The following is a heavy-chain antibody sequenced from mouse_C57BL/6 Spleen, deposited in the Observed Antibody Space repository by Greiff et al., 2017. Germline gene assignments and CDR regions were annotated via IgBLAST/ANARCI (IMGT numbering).Heavy chain of an antibody. CDR2: IWTGGGT. D-gene: IGHD1-1*01. CDR3: ARNDYYGSSYARDY. V-gene: IGHV2-9-1*01. CDR1: GLSLTSYA. Sequence: VLLVESGPGLVAPSQSLSITCTVSGLSLTSYAISWVRQPPGQGLAWLGVIWTGGGTNYNSALKSRLSISKDNSKRQVFLKMNSLQTDDTARYYCARNDYYGSSYARDYWGQGTSVTGSA. J-gene: IGHJ4*01.